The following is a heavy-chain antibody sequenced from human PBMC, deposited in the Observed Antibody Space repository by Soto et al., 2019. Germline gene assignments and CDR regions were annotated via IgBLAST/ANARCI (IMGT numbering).Heavy chain of an antibody. V-gene: IGHV1-69*12. Sequence: QVQLLQSGAEVKKPGSSVRVSCEASGGTFRTYAISWVRQAPGQGLEWMGEIIPIFGTINYAQKLQGRLPITADESTATVYMDLRSMRSDDTALYYCAKGAVAGTPTSYYYYGMDVWGQGTTVTVSS. J-gene: IGHJ6*02. D-gene: IGHD6-19*01. CDR2: IIPIFGTI. CDR1: GGTFRTYA. CDR3: AKGAVAGTPTSYYYYGMDV.